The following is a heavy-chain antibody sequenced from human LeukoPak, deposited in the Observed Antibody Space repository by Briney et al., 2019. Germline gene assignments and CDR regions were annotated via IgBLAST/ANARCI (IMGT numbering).Heavy chain of an antibody. CDR1: GFTFSSYA. CDR2: ISGSGGST. V-gene: IGHV3-23*01. CDR3: AKHFCTGLDCSLFDS. D-gene: IGHD3/OR15-3a*01. Sequence: GGSLRLSCAASGFTFSSYAMSWVRQAPGKGLEWVSAISGSGGSTYYADSVKGRFTISRDNSKNTLYLQMNSLRPEDTALYYCAKHFCTGLDCSLFDSWGQGTLVTVSS. J-gene: IGHJ4*02.